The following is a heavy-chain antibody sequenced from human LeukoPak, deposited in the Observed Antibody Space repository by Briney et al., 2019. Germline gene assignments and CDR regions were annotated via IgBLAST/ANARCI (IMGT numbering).Heavy chain of an antibody. CDR2: ISSSGSTI. V-gene: IGHV3-11*01. J-gene: IGHJ4*02. Sequence: GGSPRLSSAPSVLTLRDYNKSWIRQAPGKGLERVSYISSSGSTIYYADSVKGRFTISRDNAKNSLYLQMNSLRAEDAAVYYCASRGYDFWSGYYHYWGQGTLVTVSS. CDR1: VLTLRDYN. D-gene: IGHD3-3*01. CDR3: ASRGYDFWSGYYHY.